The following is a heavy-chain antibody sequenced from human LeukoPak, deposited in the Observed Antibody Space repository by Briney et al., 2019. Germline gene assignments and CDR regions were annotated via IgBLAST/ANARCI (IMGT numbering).Heavy chain of an antibody. CDR3: ARGTLNIPGEQGAFDY. Sequence: PGGSLRLSCAASGFSFSDQYMSWIRQAPGRGLEWVSYITSSGSNVYYADSVKGRFTISRDNAKNSLYLQMNSLRAEDTAVYYCARGTLNIPGEQGAFDYWGQGTLVTVSS. CDR1: GFSFSDQY. J-gene: IGHJ4*02. CDR2: ITSSGSNV. D-gene: IGHD1-14*01. V-gene: IGHV3-11*04.